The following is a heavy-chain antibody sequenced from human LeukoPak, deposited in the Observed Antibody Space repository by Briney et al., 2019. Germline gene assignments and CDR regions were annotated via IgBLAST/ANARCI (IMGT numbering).Heavy chain of an antibody. CDR2: IYYSGST. CDR3: ASGHPIGAVAGTPTGRDAFDI. J-gene: IGHJ3*02. Sequence: PSETLSLTCTVSGGSISSGGYYWSWIRQHPGKGLEWIGYIYYSGSTYYNPSLKSRVTISVDTSKNQFSLKLSSVTAADTAVYYCASGHPIGAVAGTPTGRDAFDIWGQGTMVTVSS. V-gene: IGHV4-31*03. CDR1: GGSISSGGYY. D-gene: IGHD6-19*01.